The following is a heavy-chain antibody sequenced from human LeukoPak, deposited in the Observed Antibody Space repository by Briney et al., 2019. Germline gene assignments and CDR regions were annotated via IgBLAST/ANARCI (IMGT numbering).Heavy chain of an antibody. CDR1: GFTFSSYW. Sequence: GGSLRLSCAASGFTFSSYWMHWVRQAPGKGLVWVSRINSDGSSTSYADSVKGRFTISRDNAKNTLYLQMYSLRAEDTAVYYCARAVAIVWFDPWGQGTLVTVSS. J-gene: IGHJ5*02. D-gene: IGHD3-16*02. CDR3: ARAVAIVWFDP. CDR2: INSDGSST. V-gene: IGHV3-74*01.